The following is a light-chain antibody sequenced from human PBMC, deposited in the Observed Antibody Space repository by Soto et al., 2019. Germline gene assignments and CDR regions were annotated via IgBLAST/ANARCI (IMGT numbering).Light chain of an antibody. Sequence: HSVLTQPASVSGSPGQSITVSCTGTSSDVGGYNYVSWYQQHPGKAPKLMIYDVSNRPSGVSNRFSGSKSGNTASLTISGLQAEDEADYYCSSYTSSSTYVFGTGTKVTLL. CDR3: SSYTSSSTYV. CDR1: SSDVGGYNY. CDR2: DVS. J-gene: IGLJ1*01. V-gene: IGLV2-14*01.